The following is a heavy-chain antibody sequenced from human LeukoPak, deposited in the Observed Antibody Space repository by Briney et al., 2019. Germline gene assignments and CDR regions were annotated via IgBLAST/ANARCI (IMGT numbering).Heavy chain of an antibody. V-gene: IGHV1-69*04. CDR1: GGTFSSYA. Sequence: SVKVSCKASGGTFSSYAISWVRQAPGQGLEWMGRIIPILGIANYAQKFQGRVTITADKSTSTVYMELSSLRSEDTAVYYCARLRVSHYYYYGMDVWGQGTTVTVSS. CDR3: ARLRVSHYYYYGMDV. D-gene: IGHD2-8*01. J-gene: IGHJ6*02. CDR2: IIPILGIA.